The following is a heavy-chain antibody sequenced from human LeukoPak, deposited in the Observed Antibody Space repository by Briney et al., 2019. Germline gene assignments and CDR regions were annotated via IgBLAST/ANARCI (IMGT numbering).Heavy chain of an antibody. CDR2: IYNIGST. J-gene: IGHJ4*02. D-gene: IGHD5-18*01. V-gene: IGHV4-59*01. CDR3: AREEDTAMDY. Sequence: SETLSLTCTVSGGSISSYYWTWIRQPPGKGLEWIGFIYNIGSTNYNPSLKSRVTISVDSSKNQFSLKLSPVTAADTAVYYCAREEDTAMDYWGQGTLVTVSS. CDR1: GGSISSYY.